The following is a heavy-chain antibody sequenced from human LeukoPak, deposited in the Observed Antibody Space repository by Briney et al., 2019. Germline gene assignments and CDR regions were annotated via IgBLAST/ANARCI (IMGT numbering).Heavy chain of an antibody. V-gene: IGHV3-30-3*01. CDR1: GFTFSSYA. Sequence: GGSLRLSCAASGFTFSSYAMHWVRQAPGKGLEWVAVISYDGSNKYYADSVKGRFTISRDNSKNTLYLQMNSLRAEDTAVYYCVRGVRSFDYWGQGTLVTVSS. CDR3: VRGVRSFDY. CDR2: ISYDGSNK. J-gene: IGHJ4*02.